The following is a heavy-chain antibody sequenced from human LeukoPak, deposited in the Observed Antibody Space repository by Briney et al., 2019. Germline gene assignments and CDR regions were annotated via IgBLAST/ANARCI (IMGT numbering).Heavy chain of an antibody. Sequence: PGGSLRLSCAASGFTFSSYSMNWVRQAPGKGLEWVSYISSSSSTIYYADSVKGRFTISRDNAKNSLYLQMNSLRDEDTAVHYCARDCGGGSCYGPYDAFDIWGQGTMVTVSS. J-gene: IGHJ3*02. CDR2: ISSSSSTI. CDR1: GFTFSSYS. V-gene: IGHV3-48*02. D-gene: IGHD2-15*01. CDR3: ARDCGGGSCYGPYDAFDI.